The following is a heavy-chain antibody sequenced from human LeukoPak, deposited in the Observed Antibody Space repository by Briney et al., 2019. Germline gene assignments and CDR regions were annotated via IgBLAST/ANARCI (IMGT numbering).Heavy chain of an antibody. J-gene: IGHJ3*02. CDR1: GFTFSTYG. Sequence: PGGSLRLSCAASGFTFSTYGMNWVRQAPGKGLEWVAVIWHDGPNRYYADSVKGRFTISRDNSKNTLYLQMNSLRAEDTAVYYCARDWHAFDIWGQGTMVTVSS. V-gene: IGHV3-33*01. CDR2: IWHDGPNR. CDR3: ARDWHAFDI.